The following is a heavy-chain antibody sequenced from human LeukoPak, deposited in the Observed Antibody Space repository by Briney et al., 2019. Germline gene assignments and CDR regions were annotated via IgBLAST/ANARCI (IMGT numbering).Heavy chain of an antibody. CDR1: GFKFDEYA. CDR3: VKGHPASSGSYYSFQY. D-gene: IGHD3-10*01. V-gene: IGHV3-9*01. J-gene: IGHJ4*02. CDR2: ITGKSVYT. Sequence: SLRLSCAASGFKFDEYAMRSVWATPRKGVQWVSVITGKSVYTSYADSVEGRFTISRDNAKRSLYLQMTGLSAEDTALYYGVKGHPASSGSYYSFQYWGQGALVTVSS.